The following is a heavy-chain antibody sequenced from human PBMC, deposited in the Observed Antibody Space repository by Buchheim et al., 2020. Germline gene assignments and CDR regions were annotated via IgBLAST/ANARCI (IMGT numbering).Heavy chain of an antibody. CDR2: INPNSGDT. V-gene: IGHV1-2*02. Sequence: QVQLVQSGAEMKKPGASVKVSCRASGYTFTAYYVHWVRQAPGQGLEWMGWINPNSGDTNYAQKFQGRVAMTRYTSISTAYMDLSSLRSDDTAVYYCARDFYDSSGYYSSPIWGQGTL. CDR3: ARDFYDSSGYYSSPI. D-gene: IGHD3-22*01. J-gene: IGHJ4*02. CDR1: GYTFTAYY.